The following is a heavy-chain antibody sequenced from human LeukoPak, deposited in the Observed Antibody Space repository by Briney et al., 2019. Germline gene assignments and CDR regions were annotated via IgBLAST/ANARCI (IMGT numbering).Heavy chain of an antibody. J-gene: IGHJ4*02. CDR3: AKVPRWLQPFDY. CDR2: IWHDASHT. Sequence: GRSLRLSCAASGFGFSTYAMHWVRQAPGKGLEWVALIWHDASHTFYTDSVKGRFTISRDNSKNTVYLQMNSLRAEDTAVYYCAKVPRWLQPFDYWGQGTLVAVSS. V-gene: IGHV3-33*06. D-gene: IGHD5-24*01. CDR1: GFGFSTYA.